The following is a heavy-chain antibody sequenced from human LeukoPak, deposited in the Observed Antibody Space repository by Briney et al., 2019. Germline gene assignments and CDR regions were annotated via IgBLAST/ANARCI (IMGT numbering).Heavy chain of an antibody. D-gene: IGHD5-24*01. CDR2: INPNSGGT. J-gene: IGHJ4*02. CDR3: ARKTRKDGYNWVDY. CDR1: GYTFTGYY. V-gene: IGHV1-2*02. Sequence: ASVKVSCKASGYTFTGYYMHWVRQAPGQGLEWMGWINPNSGGTNYAQKFQGRVTMTRDSAISTAYMELSRLRSDDTAVYYCARKTRKDGYNWVDYWGQGTLVTVSS.